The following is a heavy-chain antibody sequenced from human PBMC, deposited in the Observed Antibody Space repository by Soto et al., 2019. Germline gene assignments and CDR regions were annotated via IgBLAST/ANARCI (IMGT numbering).Heavy chain of an antibody. CDR2: ISSSSSYI. CDR1: GFTFSSYS. D-gene: IGHD5-18*01. V-gene: IGHV3-21*01. CDR3: AKGGIDGYNPFDY. J-gene: IGHJ4*02. Sequence: GLLRLSCAASGFTFSSYSMNWVRQAPGKGLEWVSSISSSSSYIYYADSVKGRFTISRDNAKNSLYLQMNSLRAEDTAVYYCAKGGIDGYNPFDYWGQGTLVTVSS.